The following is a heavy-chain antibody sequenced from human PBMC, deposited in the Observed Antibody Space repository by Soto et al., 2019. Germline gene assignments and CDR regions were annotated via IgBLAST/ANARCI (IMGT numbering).Heavy chain of an antibody. D-gene: IGHD3-22*01. J-gene: IGHJ5*02. CDR2: ISAYNGNT. Sequence: GASVKVSFKASGYTFTSYGISWVRQAPGQGLEWMGWISAYNGNTNYAQKLQGRVTMTTDTSTSTAYMELRSLRSDDTAVYYCARAVTYYYDSSGYYYHWGQGTLVTVSS. V-gene: IGHV1-18*01. CDR1: GYTFTSYG. CDR3: ARAVTYYYDSSGYYYH.